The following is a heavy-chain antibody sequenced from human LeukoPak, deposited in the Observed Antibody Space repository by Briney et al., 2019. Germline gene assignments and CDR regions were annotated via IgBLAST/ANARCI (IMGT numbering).Heavy chain of an antibody. J-gene: IGHJ4*02. CDR2: INHSGST. Sequence: SETLSLTCAVYGGSFSGYYWSWIRQPPGKGLEWIGEINHSGSTNYNPSLKSRVTKSVDTSKNQFSLKLSSVTAADTAVYYCASTRSGYHRWGQGTLVTVSS. CDR1: GGSFSGYY. D-gene: IGHD3-22*01. V-gene: IGHV4-34*01. CDR3: ASTRSGYHR.